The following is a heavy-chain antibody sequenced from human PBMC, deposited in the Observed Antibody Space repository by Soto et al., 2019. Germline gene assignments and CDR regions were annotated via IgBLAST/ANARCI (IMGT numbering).Heavy chain of an antibody. J-gene: IGHJ6*03. D-gene: IGHD6-13*01. CDR2: ISGSGGSK. CDR3: AKVAAAALHYYYMDV. Sequence: EVQLLESGGGLVQPGGSLRLSCAASGFTFSSYAMSWVRQAPGKGLEWVSAISGSGGSKYSADSVKGRFTISRDNSKNTLYLQMNSLRAEDTAVYYCAKVAAAALHYYYMDVWGKGTTVTVSS. V-gene: IGHV3-23*01. CDR1: GFTFSSYA.